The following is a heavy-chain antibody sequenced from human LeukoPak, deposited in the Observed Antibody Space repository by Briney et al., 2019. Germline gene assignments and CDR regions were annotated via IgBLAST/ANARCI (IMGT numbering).Heavy chain of an antibody. V-gene: IGHV3-30-3*01. D-gene: IGHD4-11*01. CDR1: GFTFSTYA. CDR3: AHYSSSDVDY. Sequence: PGGSLRLSCAASGFTFSTYAMHWVRQAPGKGLEWVAVISYDGNNKYYADSMKGRFTISRDNSKNTLYLQMKSLRAEDTAVYYCAHYSSSDVDYWGQGILVTVSS. J-gene: IGHJ4*02. CDR2: ISYDGNNK.